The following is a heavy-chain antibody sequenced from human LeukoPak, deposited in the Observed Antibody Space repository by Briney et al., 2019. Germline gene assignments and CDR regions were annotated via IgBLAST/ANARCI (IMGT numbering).Heavy chain of an antibody. CDR1: GFIFSGYW. V-gene: IGHV3-7*04. Sequence: PGGSLRLYCAASGFIFSGYWMVWVRQAPEKGLEWVANIKSDGRQTNYMDSVKGRFTISRDNAKNSLYLQMNSLSAEDTAVFYCARDHPAPGQFFDYWGQGTLVTVSS. CDR3: ARDHPAPGQFFDY. J-gene: IGHJ4*02. CDR2: IKSDGRQT. D-gene: IGHD6-13*01.